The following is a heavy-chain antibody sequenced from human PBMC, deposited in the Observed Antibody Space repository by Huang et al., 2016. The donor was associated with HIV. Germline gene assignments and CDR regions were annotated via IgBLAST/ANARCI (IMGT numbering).Heavy chain of an antibody. CDR3: ARGQGGYYYYYMDV. J-gene: IGHJ6*03. CDR2: INHSEST. CDR1: GGSFSGYY. Sequence: QVQLQQWGAGLLRPSETLSLTCAVYGGSFSGYYGTWIRQPPGKGLGGIGEINHSESTNYNPCLKSRVTISVDTSRNQFSLTLTSVTAADTAVYYCARGQGGYYYYYMDVWGKGTTVTVSS. V-gene: IGHV4-34*01.